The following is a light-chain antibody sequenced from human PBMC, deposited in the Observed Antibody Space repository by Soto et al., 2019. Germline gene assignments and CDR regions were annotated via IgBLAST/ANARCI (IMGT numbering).Light chain of an antibody. CDR2: EVN. J-gene: IGLJ1*01. CDR1: SSDVGGYNY. Sequence: QSVLTQPPSASGSPGPSVAISCTGTSSDVGGYNYVSWYQPHPGKAPTLMIYEVNKRPSGVPDRFSGSKSGNTASLTVSGLQAEDEADYYCSSYAGSSNVFGTGTKVTVL. CDR3: SSYAGSSNV. V-gene: IGLV2-8*01.